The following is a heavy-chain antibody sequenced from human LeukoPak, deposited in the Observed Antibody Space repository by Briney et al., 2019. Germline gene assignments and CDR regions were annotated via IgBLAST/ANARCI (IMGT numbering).Heavy chain of an antibody. J-gene: IGHJ4*02. V-gene: IGHV3-23*01. D-gene: IGHD3-10*01. CDR3: ARGFDNYYALPGGY. Sequence: GGSLRLSCAASGFTFSSHGMNWVRQAPGKGLEWVSGISPSGGITYYTDSVKGRFTISRDNSKNTQSLQMNSLRAEDTAVYYCARGFDNYYALPGGYWGQGTLVTVSS. CDR2: ISPSGGIT. CDR1: GFTFSSHG.